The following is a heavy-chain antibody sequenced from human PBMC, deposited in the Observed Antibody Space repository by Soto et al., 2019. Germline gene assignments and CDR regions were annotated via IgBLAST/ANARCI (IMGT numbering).Heavy chain of an antibody. CDR2: IWYDGSEK. CDR1: GFTFNHNA. J-gene: IGHJ6*02. Sequence: QVQLVESGGGVVQPGRSLRLSCAASGFTFNHNAMHWVRQAAGKGLEWVAQIWYDGSEKDYTDSVKGRFTISRDNFKNTVFLKMDSLRVEDTAVYYCARDGKQQAPYALDVWGQGTTVIVSS. D-gene: IGHD6-13*01. V-gene: IGHV3-33*01. CDR3: ARDGKQQAPYALDV.